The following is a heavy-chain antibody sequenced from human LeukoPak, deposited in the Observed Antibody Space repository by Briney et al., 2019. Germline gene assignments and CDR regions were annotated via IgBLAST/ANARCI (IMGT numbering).Heavy chain of an antibody. D-gene: IGHD3-22*01. CDR3: ARDKYYDSSGYAPIDY. CDR2: INHNGNVN. CDR1: GFTFSSYW. Sequence: GGSLRLSCAASGFTFSSYWMNWARQAPGKGLEWVASINHNGNVNYYVDSAKGRFTISRDNAKNSLYLQMSNLRAEDTAVYYCARDKYYDSSGYAPIDYWGQGTLVTVSS. V-gene: IGHV3-7*03. J-gene: IGHJ4*02.